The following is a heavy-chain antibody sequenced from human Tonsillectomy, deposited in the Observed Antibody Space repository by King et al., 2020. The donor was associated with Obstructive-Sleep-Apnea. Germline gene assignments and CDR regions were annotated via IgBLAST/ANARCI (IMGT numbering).Heavy chain of an antibody. Sequence: VQLVESGGSLVKPGGSLRLSCEASGFMFSSYSMNWVRQAPGKGLEWVSYISYSGSNIHYGDSVKGRFTISRDNAKNSVYLQMISLRVEDTAVYYCARDQTPSGMDVWGRGTTVTVTS. J-gene: IGHJ6*02. CDR2: ISYSGSNI. V-gene: IGHV3-21*04. CDR3: ARDQTPSGMDV. CDR1: GFMFSSYS.